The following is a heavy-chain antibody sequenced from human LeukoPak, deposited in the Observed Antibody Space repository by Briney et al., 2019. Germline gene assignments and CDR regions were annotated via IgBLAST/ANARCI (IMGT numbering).Heavy chain of an antibody. V-gene: IGHV3-23*01. CDR1: GFTFSTFA. Sequence: PGGSLRLSCAVSGFTFSTFAMNWVRQAPGKGLEWVSSLSDSAVSSYYADSVKGRFTVSRDNAKNSLYLQLSSLRAEDTAVYYCARGTGDYWGQGTLVAVSS. CDR2: LSDSAVSS. CDR3: ARGTGDY. J-gene: IGHJ4*02.